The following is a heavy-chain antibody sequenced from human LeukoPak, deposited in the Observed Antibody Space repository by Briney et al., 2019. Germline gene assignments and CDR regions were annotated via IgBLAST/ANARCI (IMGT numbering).Heavy chain of an antibody. D-gene: IGHD3-3*01. CDR2: IYHSGST. CDR3: ARLVWYYDFWSGYPNHFDY. J-gene: IGHJ4*02. CDR1: GYSISSGYY. Sequence: PSETLSLTCAVSGYSISSGYYWGWIRQPPGKGLEWIGSIYHSGSTYYNPSLKSRVTISVDTSKNQFSLKLSSVTAADTAVYYCARLVWYYDFWSGYPNHFDYWGQGTLVTVSS. V-gene: IGHV4-38-2*01.